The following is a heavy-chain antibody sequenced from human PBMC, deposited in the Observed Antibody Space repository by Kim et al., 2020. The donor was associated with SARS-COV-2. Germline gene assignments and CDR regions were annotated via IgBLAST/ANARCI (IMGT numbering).Heavy chain of an antibody. CDR3: ARDIRGSGWEPLDY. CDR1: GFTFSDYY. Sequence: GGSLRLSCAASGFTFSDYYMSWIRQAPGKGLEWVSYISSSSSYTNYADSVKGRFTISRDNAKNSLYLQMNSLRAEDTAVYYCARDIRGSGWEPLDYWGQGTLVTVSS. J-gene: IGHJ4*02. CDR2: ISSSSSYT. V-gene: IGHV3-11*06. D-gene: IGHD6-19*01.